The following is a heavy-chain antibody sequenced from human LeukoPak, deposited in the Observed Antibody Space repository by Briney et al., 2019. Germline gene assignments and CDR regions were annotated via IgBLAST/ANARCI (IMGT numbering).Heavy chain of an antibody. D-gene: IGHD2-21*01. J-gene: IGHJ4*02. V-gene: IGHV3-30*03. CDR2: ISYDGSNK. Sequence: GGSLRLSCAASGFTFSSYGMHWVRQAPGKGLEWVAVISYDGSNKYDADSVKGRFTISRDNAKNSLYLQMNSLRAEDTAIYFCVRDNYSYRLDVWGQGTLVTVSS. CDR1: GFTFSSYG. CDR3: VRDNYSYRLDV.